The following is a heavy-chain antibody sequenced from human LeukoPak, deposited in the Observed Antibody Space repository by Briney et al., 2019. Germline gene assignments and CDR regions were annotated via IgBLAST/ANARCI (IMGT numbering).Heavy chain of an antibody. D-gene: IGHD2-8*01. CDR3: AKDGQPSTRSYLCTNGICYEDY. CDR1: GYTFATYY. J-gene: IGHJ4*02. CDR2: INPKTGIT. V-gene: IGHV1-46*01. Sequence: ASVKVSCKASGYTFATYYIHWVRQAPGQGLEWMGIINPKTGITNYAQKFQGRVTITRDTSASTVYMDLGSLKSEDTAVYYCAKDGQPSTRSYLCTNGICYEDYWGQGTLVTVSS.